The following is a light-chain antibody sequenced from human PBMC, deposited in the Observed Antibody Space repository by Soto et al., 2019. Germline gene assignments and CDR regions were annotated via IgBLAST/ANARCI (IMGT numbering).Light chain of an antibody. V-gene: IGKV3-11*01. Sequence: EIVLTQSPATLSLSPVERATLSCMSSQSVSSYLAWYQQTPGQAPRLLIYDASNRATGIPARFSGSGSGTDFTLTISSLEPEDFAVYYCQQRSNWPPITCGQGTRLEIK. CDR1: QSVSSY. J-gene: IGKJ5*01. CDR3: QQRSNWPPIT. CDR2: DAS.